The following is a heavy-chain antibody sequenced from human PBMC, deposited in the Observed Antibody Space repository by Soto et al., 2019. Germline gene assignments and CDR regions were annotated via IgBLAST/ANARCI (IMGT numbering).Heavy chain of an antibody. V-gene: IGHV3-7*01. CDR3: ARKGRYEYDSFDH. CDR1: GFTFSKYC. CDR2: IKQDGSEK. J-gene: IGHJ5*02. Sequence: EAQLVESGGGVVQPGGSLRVTCAVSGFTFSKYCMSWVRKAPGKGLEWVAKIKQDGSEKDYVDSVKGRFNISRDNANNSLYVHLYNSSVEDTAIYYCARKGRYEYDSFDHWGQGSLVTVSS. D-gene: IGHD1-26*01.